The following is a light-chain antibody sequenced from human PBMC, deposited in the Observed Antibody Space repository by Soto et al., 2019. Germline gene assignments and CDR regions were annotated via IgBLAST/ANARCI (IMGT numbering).Light chain of an antibody. CDR1: QYINTR. CDR3: HQYNNWPWT. CDR2: AAF. V-gene: IGKV3-15*01. J-gene: IGKJ1*01. Sequence: IVLTQSPATLSSFPGDRVTLSCRASQYINTRLAWYQHRPGQAPRLLIYAAFTRATGIPGRFSGSGSETEFTLTIRSLQSEDSALYYCHQYNNWPWTFGQGTKVDIK.